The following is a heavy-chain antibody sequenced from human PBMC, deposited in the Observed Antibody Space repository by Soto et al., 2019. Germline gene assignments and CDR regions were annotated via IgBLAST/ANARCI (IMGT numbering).Heavy chain of an antibody. CDR1: GGSISSGGYS. CDR2: MYPSGNT. J-gene: IGHJ6*02. D-gene: IGHD2-2*03. V-gene: IGHV4-30-2*03. CDR3: ARLNGYCVSTNCHGYYGMDV. Sequence: SETLSLTXAVSGGSISSGGYSWSWIRQPPGKGLEWIGYMYPSGNTYYNPSLQSRVTISVDTSKNEFSLKLSSVTAADTAVYYCARLNGYCVSTNCHGYYGMDVWGQGTTVTVSS.